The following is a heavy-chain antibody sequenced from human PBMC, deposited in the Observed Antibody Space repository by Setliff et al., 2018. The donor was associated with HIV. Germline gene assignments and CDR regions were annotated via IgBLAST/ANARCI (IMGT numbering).Heavy chain of an antibody. D-gene: IGHD1-26*01. CDR3: ARLRVGATNYFDN. CDR2: IYPADSDT. CDR1: GYSFTSHW. V-gene: IGHV5-51*01. Sequence: PRESLKISCKGSGYSFTSHWIGWVRQMPGKGLEWMGIIYPADSDTRYSPSFQGQVTISADNSINTAYLQWSSLKASDTAMYYCARLRVGATNYFDNWGQGTLVTVSS. J-gene: IGHJ4*02.